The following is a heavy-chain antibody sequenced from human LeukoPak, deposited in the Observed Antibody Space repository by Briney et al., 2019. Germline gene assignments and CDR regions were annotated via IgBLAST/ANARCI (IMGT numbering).Heavy chain of an antibody. CDR1: GFSFSNYA. Sequence: GGSLRLSCAASGFSFSNYAMNWVRQAPGKGLEWVSSIDGSSSHIYYADSVKGRFTISRDNTKSLLYLQMNSLRAEDMAVYYCARGYCGGDCYGDWGQGTLVTVSS. D-gene: IGHD2-21*02. CDR3: ARGYCGGDCYGD. CDR2: IDGSSSHI. J-gene: IGHJ1*01. V-gene: IGHV3-21*01.